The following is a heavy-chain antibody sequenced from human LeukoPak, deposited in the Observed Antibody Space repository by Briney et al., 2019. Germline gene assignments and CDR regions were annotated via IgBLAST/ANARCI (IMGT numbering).Heavy chain of an antibody. CDR2: INPNSGDT. V-gene: IGHV1-2*06. D-gene: IGHD2-2*01. CDR3: ARDYCSSTSCLFDY. J-gene: IGHJ4*02. CDR1: GYTFTGYH. Sequence: GASVKVSCKASGYTFTGYHMHWVRQAPGQGLEWMGRINPNSGDTNYAQKFQGRVTMTRDTSISTAYMELSRLRSDDKAVYYCARDYCSSTSCLFDYWGQGTLVTVSS.